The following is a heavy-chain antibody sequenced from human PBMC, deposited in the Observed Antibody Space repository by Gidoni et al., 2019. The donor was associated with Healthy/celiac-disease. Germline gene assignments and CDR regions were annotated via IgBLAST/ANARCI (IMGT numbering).Heavy chain of an antibody. D-gene: IGHD3-22*01. CDR3: ARGRSYYYDRSGYYLY. CDR2: INPCGGST. J-gene: IGHJ4*02. V-gene: IGHV1-46*01. Sequence: QVPLVQSGAEVTQPGASVKSSCKASGYTFPSYHMNWVRQAHGQGLEWRGIINPCGGSTSYSQKSQGRGTTTRDTSTSTVYMEMSSLGSEDTAVYYCARGRSYYYDRSGYYLYWGQGTLVTVSS. CDR1: GYTFPSYH.